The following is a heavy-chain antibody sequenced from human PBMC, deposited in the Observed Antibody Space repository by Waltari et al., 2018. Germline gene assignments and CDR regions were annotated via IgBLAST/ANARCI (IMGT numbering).Heavy chain of an antibody. CDR1: GVSFRTSW. J-gene: IGHJ5*02. CDR3: ATDGIESHSCFDH. CDR2: INLDGSDR. Sequence: EVQLVESGGDLVPPGGSLRLSCAASGVSFRTSWMNWVRQVPGKGLEWLANINLDGSDRFYAASVEGRFSISRDNAGKSLYLQMDSLRVEDTAVYYCATDGIESHSCFDHWGQGTLVTVSS. D-gene: IGHD1-1*01. V-gene: IGHV3-7*04.